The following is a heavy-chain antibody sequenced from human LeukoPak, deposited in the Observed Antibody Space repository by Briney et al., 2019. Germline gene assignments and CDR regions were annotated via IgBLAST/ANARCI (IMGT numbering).Heavy chain of an antibody. CDR2: IYYTGST. CDR1: DGSIRSYY. V-gene: IGHV4-59*01. CDR3: AREVGGSCYGY. J-gene: IGHJ4*02. D-gene: IGHD3-16*01. Sequence: KTSETLSLTCTVSDGSIRSYYWSWIRQSPGKGLEWIGYIYYTGSTDYNPSLKSRVTISIDTSKNQFSLKLSSVTAADTAVYYCAREVGGSCYGYWGQGTLVTVSS.